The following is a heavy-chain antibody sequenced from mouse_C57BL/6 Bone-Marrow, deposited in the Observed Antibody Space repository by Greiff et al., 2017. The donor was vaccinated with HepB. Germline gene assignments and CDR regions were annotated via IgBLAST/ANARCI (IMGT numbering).Heavy chain of an antibody. CDR3: ARFITTVVADY. V-gene: IGHV1-42*01. CDR1: GYSFTGYY. Sequence: EVQLQQSGPELVKPGASVKISCKASGYSFTGYYMNWVKQSPEKSLEWIGEINPSTGGTTYNQKFKAKATLTVDKSSSTAYMQLKSLTSEDSAVYYCARFITTVVADYWGQGTTLTVSS. D-gene: IGHD1-1*01. CDR2: INPSTGGT. J-gene: IGHJ2*01.